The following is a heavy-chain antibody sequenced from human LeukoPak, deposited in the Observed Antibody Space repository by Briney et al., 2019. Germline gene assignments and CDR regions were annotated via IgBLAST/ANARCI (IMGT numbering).Heavy chain of an antibody. CDR2: INSDGSST. Sequence: GGSLRLSCAASGFTFSSYWMHCVRQAPGKGLVWVSRINSDGSSTSYADSVKGRFTISRDNAKNTLYLQMNSLRAEDTAVYYCAGYCSGGSCYDYYYYGMDVWGQGTTVTVSS. D-gene: IGHD2-15*01. CDR3: AGYCSGGSCYDYYYYGMDV. CDR1: GFTFSSYW. V-gene: IGHV3-74*01. J-gene: IGHJ6*02.